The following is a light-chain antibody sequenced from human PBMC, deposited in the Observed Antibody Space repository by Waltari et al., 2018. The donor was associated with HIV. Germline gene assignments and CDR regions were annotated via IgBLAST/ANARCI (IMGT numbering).Light chain of an antibody. V-gene: IGLV1-47*01. CDR1: SSNIGSNY. J-gene: IGLJ2*01. Sequence: SVLTQPPSASGTPGQRVTISCSGSSSNIGSNYVFWYQQVPGTAPKLLLYRNDQWPSGVPDRFSGSTSGTSASLAISGLRPEDEADYYCATWDDSLSGVLFGGGTKLTVL. CDR3: ATWDDSLSGVL. CDR2: RND.